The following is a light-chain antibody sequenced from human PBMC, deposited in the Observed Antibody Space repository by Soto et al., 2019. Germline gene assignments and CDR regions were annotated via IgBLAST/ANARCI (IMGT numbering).Light chain of an antibody. Sequence: EVVLTQSPGTLSLSPGERATLSCRASQSVSSGYLGWYQQKPGRAPRLLIYGASSRATGIPDRFSGSGSGTDFTLTISRLEPEDFAVYSCQQYTYSPWTFGQGTKVEIK. CDR2: GAS. V-gene: IGKV3-20*01. CDR3: QQYTYSPWT. J-gene: IGKJ1*01. CDR1: QSVSSGY.